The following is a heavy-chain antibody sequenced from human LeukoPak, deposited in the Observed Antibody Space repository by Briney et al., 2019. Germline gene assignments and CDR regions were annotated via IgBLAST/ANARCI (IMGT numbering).Heavy chain of an antibody. Sequence: SETLSLTCAVSGYSIRRDSYWGWIRQPPGKGLEWIGTIFHSGSMYYNPSLKSGVNILVDTSKNQFSLKLSSVTAADTAIYYCARHSQWGVIPWTFDIWGHGTMVSVSS. D-gene: IGHD3-16*02. V-gene: IGHV4-38-2*01. J-gene: IGHJ3*02. CDR3: ARHSQWGVIPWTFDI. CDR1: GYSIRRDSY. CDR2: IFHSGSM.